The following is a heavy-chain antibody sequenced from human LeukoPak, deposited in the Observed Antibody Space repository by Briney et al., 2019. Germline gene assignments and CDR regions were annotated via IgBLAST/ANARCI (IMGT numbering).Heavy chain of an antibody. CDR2: ISAYNGNT. Sequence: EASVKVSCKASGYTFTSYGISWVRQAPRQGLEWMGWISAYNGNTNYAQKLQGRVTMTTDTSTSTAYMELRSLRSDDTAVYYCARDYLGGWVGYCSGGSCYSFDYWGQGTLVTVSS. CDR3: ARDYLGGWVGYCSGGSCYSFDY. J-gene: IGHJ4*02. CDR1: GYTFTSYG. D-gene: IGHD2-15*01. V-gene: IGHV1-18*01.